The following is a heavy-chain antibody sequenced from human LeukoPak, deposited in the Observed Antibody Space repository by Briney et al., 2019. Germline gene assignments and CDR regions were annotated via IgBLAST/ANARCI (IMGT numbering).Heavy chain of an antibody. J-gene: IGHJ4*02. D-gene: IGHD5-12*01. Sequence: QPGGSLRLSCAVSGFTFSNYAMSWVRQAPGKGLEWVSGISGSGGSTYYADSVKGRFTISRDNSKNTLYLQMNSLRDEDTAVYYCAKPDIVATIPYYFDYWGQGTLVTISS. V-gene: IGHV3-23*01. CDR2: ISGSGGST. CDR1: GFTFSNYA. CDR3: AKPDIVATIPYYFDY.